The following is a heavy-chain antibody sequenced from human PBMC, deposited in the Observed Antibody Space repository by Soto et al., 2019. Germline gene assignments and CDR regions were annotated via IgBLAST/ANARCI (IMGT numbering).Heavy chain of an antibody. CDR3: ARDVMLIQLWALFDY. J-gene: IGHJ4*02. V-gene: IGHV1-18*01. CDR2: ISAYNGNT. D-gene: IGHD5-18*01. CDR1: GYTFTSYG. Sequence: ASVKVSCKASGYTFTSYGISWVRQAPGQGLEWMGWISAYNGNTNYAQKLQGRVTMSTDTSTSTAYMELRSLRSDDTAVYYCARDVMLIQLWALFDYWGQGTLVTVS.